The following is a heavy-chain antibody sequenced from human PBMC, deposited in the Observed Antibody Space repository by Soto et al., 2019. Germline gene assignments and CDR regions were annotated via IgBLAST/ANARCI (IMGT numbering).Heavy chain of an antibody. D-gene: IGHD3-16*01. CDR1: GYTFTSYA. CDR3: TRHDDETDALDI. J-gene: IGHJ3*02. Sequence: ASVKVSCKASGYTFTSYAMHWVRQAPGQRLEWMGWINAGNGNTKYSQKFQGRVTITRDTSASTAYMELNSLKTEDTAVYYCTRHDDETDALDIWGQGTKVTVSS. CDR2: INAGNGNT. V-gene: IGHV1-3*01.